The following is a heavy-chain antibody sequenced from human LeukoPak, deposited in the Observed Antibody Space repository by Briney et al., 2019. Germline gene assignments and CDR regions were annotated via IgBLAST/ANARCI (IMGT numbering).Heavy chain of an antibody. CDR2: IYYSGST. V-gene: IGHV4-39*07. J-gene: IGHJ5*02. CDR1: GGSISSSSYY. Sequence: SETLSLTCTVSGGSISSSSYYWGWIRQPPGKGLEWIGSIYYSGSTYYNPSLKSRVTISVDTSKNQFSLKLSSVTAADTAVYYCARANWFDPWGQGTLVIVSS. CDR3: ARANWFDP.